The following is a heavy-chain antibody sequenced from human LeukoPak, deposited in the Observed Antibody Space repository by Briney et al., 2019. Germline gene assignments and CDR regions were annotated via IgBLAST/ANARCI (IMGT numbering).Heavy chain of an antibody. D-gene: IGHD1-1*01. J-gene: IGHJ4*02. Sequence: GGSLRLSCAASGFTFTNAWMSWVRQAPGKGLEWVGRLKSKTDGGTTIYAAPVKGRFTISRDDSINTLFLQMNSLQTEDTAVYYCTTDLGTTSTGYWGQGTLVTVSS. CDR1: GFTFTNAW. CDR2: LKSKTDGGTT. V-gene: IGHV3-15*01. CDR3: TTDLGTTSTGY.